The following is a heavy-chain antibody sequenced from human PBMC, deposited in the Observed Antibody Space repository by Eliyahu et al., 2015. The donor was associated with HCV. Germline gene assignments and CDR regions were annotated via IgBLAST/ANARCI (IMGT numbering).Heavy chain of an antibody. J-gene: IGHJ4*02. CDR2: ISSDGSNK. CDR3: ARVGIPYSVYGSGQNFDY. Sequence: QVQLVESGGGVVQPGRSXRLXXAASGFTXSSXXLHWVRQAPGKGLEWVAVISSDGSNKYYAXSLEGRFTISRDNSKNTLYLQMNSLRDEDTAVYYCARVGIPYSVYGSGQNFDYWGQGTLVTVSS. CDR1: GFTXSSXX. D-gene: IGHD3-10*01. V-gene: IGHV3-30-3*01.